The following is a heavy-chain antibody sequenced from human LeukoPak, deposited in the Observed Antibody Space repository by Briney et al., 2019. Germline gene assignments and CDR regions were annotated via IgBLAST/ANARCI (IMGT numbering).Heavy chain of an antibody. V-gene: IGHV3-33*06. D-gene: IGHD3-22*01. J-gene: IGHJ4*02. Sequence: PGGSLRLSCAASGFIFSSYGMHWVRQAPGKGLEWVAVIWYDGSNKYYANSVKGRFTISGDNSKNTLYLQMNSLRAEDTAVYYCAKDERWYYYDSSGPTYYFDYWGQGTLVTVSS. CDR1: GFIFSSYG. CDR3: AKDERWYYYDSSGPTYYFDY. CDR2: IWYDGSNK.